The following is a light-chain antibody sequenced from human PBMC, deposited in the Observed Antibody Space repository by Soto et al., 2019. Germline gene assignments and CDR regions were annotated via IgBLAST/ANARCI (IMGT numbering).Light chain of an antibody. CDR2: TAS. CDR3: QHYNSYSEA. V-gene: IGKV1-5*03. CDR1: QTISSW. Sequence: DIQMTQSPSSLSAFVGDRVTITCRASQTISSWLSWYQKQPENANKLMIYTASTLKSGVPSRFSGSASGKESPLTISSLQADDFATYYCQHYNSYSEAFGQGTKVDIK. J-gene: IGKJ1*01.